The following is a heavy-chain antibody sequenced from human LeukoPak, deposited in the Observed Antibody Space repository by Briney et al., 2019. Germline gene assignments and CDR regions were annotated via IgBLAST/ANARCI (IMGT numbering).Heavy chain of an antibody. V-gene: IGHV3-66*04. Sequence: GGSLRLSCAASGFSVSSNYMSWVRQAPGKGLEWVSVIYSGGTTYYADSVKGRFTISRDGSGNTLYLQMNSLRAEDTAVYFCARQIPLAGTFYFDNWGQGTLVTVSS. CDR1: GFSVSSNY. D-gene: IGHD6-19*01. CDR3: ARQIPLAGTFYFDN. CDR2: IYSGGTT. J-gene: IGHJ4*02.